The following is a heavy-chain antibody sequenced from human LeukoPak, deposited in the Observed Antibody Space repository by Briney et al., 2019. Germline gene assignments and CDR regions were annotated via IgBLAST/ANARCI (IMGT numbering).Heavy chain of an antibody. CDR1: GYTFISYG. V-gene: IGHV1-18*01. J-gene: IGHJ4*02. D-gene: IGHD2-2*01. Sequence: ASVKVSCKASGYTFISYGISWVRQAPGQGLEWMGWLSAKNGNTNYAQKFQGRVTMTTDTSTSTVHMELRSLRSDDTATYYCARDWGYCSSTNCYPPDYWGQGTLVTVSS. CDR2: LSAKNGNT. CDR3: ARDWGYCSSTNCYPPDY.